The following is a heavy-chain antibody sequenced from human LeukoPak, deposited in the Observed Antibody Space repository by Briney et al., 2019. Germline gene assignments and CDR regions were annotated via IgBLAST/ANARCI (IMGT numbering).Heavy chain of an antibody. CDR1: GFTFSSYA. J-gene: IGHJ4*02. Sequence: GGSLRLSCAASGFTFSSYAMHWVRQAPGKGLEWVAVISYDGSNKYYADSVKGRFTISRDNSKNTLYLQMNSLRAEDTAVYYCAREFVPSQSYCGGGSCAPLVDYWGQGTLVTVSS. D-gene: IGHD2-15*01. V-gene: IGHV3-30-3*01. CDR2: ISYDGSNK. CDR3: AREFVPSQSYCGGGSCAPLVDY.